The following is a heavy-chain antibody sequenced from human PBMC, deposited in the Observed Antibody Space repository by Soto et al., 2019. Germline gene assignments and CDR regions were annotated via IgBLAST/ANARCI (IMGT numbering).Heavy chain of an antibody. D-gene: IGHD5-12*01. CDR2: ISSVSTYI. Sequence: GGSLRLSCAASGITFNSYSMNWVRQAPGKGLEWVSSISSVSTYIYYADSVKGRFTISRDNAKNSLYLQMNSLRAEDTAVYYCARDYGYDYVFDYWGQGTLVTVS. V-gene: IGHV3-21*04. J-gene: IGHJ4*02. CDR3: ARDYGYDYVFDY. CDR1: GITFNSYS.